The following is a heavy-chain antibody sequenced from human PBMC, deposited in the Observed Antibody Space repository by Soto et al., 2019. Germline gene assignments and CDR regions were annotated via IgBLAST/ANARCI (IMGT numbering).Heavy chain of an antibody. V-gene: IGHV1-3*01. J-gene: IGHJ6*02. CDR1: GYTFTSYA. Sequence: ASVKVSCKASGYTFTSYAMHWVRQAPGQRLEWMGWINAGNGNTKYSQNFQGRVTISRDTSASTAYMELSSLRSEDTAVYYCAREGYYSGSGSYSPPRYYGMDVWGQGTTVTVSS. D-gene: IGHD3-10*01. CDR2: INAGNGNT. CDR3: AREGYYSGSGSYSPPRYYGMDV.